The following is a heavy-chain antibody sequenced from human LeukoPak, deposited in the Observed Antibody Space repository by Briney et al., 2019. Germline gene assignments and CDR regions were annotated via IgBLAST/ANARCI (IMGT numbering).Heavy chain of an antibody. D-gene: IGHD2-2*01. V-gene: IGHV3-30-3*01. CDR1: GFTFSSYA. CDR3: ARPSRHCSSTSCKGRAVSYYYMDV. CDR2: ISYDGSNK. J-gene: IGHJ6*03. Sequence: GGSLRLSCAASGFTFSSYAMHWVRQAPGKGLEWVAVISYDGSNKYYADSVKGRFTISRDNSKNTLYLQMNSLRAEDTAVYYCARPSRHCSSTSCKGRAVSYYYMDVWGKGTTVTVSS.